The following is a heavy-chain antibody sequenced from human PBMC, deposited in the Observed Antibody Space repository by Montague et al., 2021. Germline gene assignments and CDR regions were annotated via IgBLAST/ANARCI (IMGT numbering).Heavy chain of an antibody. CDR3: ARDQGQGYCGGDCYVGLDY. D-gene: IGHD2-21*01. Sequence: SLSLSCPASGFTFSNYWMSWVRQAPGKGLEWVANIKQDGSEKHYVDSVKGRFTISRHNAKNSLYRQMNSLRAEDTAVYFCARDQGQGYCGGDCYVGLDYWGQGTLVTVSS. CDR2: IKQDGSEK. V-gene: IGHV3-7*01. J-gene: IGHJ4*02. CDR1: GFTFSNYW.